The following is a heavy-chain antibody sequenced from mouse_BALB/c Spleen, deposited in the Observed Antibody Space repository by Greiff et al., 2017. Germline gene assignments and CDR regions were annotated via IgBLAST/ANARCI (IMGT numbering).Heavy chain of an antibody. CDR3: PVVAEYAMDY. CDR1: GFTFSSYG. D-gene: IGHD1-1*01. V-gene: IGHV5-6-3*01. J-gene: IGHJ4*01. Sequence: EVKVVESGGGLVQPGGSLKLSCAASGFTFSSYGMSWVRQTPDKRLELVATINSNGGSTYYPDSVKGRFTISRDNAKNTLYLQMSSLKSEDTAMYYCPVVAEYAMDYWGQGTSVTVSS. CDR2: INSNGGST.